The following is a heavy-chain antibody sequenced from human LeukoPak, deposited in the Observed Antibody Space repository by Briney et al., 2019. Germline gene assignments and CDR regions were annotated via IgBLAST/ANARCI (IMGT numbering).Heavy chain of an antibody. V-gene: IGHV3-74*01. J-gene: IGHJ5*02. CDR3: ARQLITIAAAGTRGFDP. D-gene: IGHD6-13*01. CDR2: INSDGSST. Sequence: GGSLRLSCAASGFTFSSYAMSWVRHAPGKGLVWVSRINSDGSSTIYADSVKGRFTISRDNAKNTLYLQMNSLRAEDTAVYYCARQLITIAAAGTRGFDPWGQGTLVTVSS. CDR1: GFTFSSYA.